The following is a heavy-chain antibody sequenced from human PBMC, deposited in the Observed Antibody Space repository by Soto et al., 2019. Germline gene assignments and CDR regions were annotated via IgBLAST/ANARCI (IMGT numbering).Heavy chain of an antibody. V-gene: IGHV1-69*02. Sequence: ASVKVSCKASGGTFSSYTISWVRQAPGQGLEWMGRIIPILGIANYAQKFQGRVTITADKSTSTAYMELSSLRSEDTAVYYCAIVTTRETTVTSLRTGYWYIDLRGRGTLVTVSS. CDR2: IIPILGIA. D-gene: IGHD4-17*01. CDR1: GGTFSSYT. CDR3: AIVTTRETTVTSLRTGYWYIDL. J-gene: IGHJ2*01.